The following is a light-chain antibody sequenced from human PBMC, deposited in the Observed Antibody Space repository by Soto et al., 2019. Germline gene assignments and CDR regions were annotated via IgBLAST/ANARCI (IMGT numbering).Light chain of an antibody. J-gene: IGKJ5*01. CDR1: QSASHK. CDR3: QQYSNWPPFT. V-gene: IGKV3-15*01. CDR2: DTS. Sequence: EMVMTQSPATLSVSPGERATLSCRASQSASHKLAWYQQKPGQAPRLLTYDTSPRATGIPARFSGSGSGTEFTLPLSRLHSADSAVYYCQQYSNWPPFTFRHATRLEIK.